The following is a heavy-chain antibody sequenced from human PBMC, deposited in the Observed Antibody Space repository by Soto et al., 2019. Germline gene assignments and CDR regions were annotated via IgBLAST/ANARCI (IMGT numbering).Heavy chain of an antibody. CDR3: AKDLRVITLIYSCDY. D-gene: IGHD2-21*01. CDR2: MNPNSGNT. CDR1: GYTFTSYD. V-gene: IGHV1-8*01. Sequence: GASVKVSCKASGYTFTSYDINWVRQATGQGLEWMGWMNPNSGNTGYAQKFQGRVTMTRNTSISTAYMELSSLGAEDTAVYYCAKDLRVITLIYSCDYWGQGTLVTVSS. J-gene: IGHJ4*02.